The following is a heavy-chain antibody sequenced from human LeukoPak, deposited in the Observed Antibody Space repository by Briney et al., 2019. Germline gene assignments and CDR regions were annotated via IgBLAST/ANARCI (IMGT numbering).Heavy chain of an antibody. D-gene: IGHD4-17*01. CDR1: GLTFSSYA. J-gene: IGHJ4*02. CDR3: ARESLDYGDYVFDY. Sequence: GGSLRLSCAASGLTFSSYAMHWVRQAPGKGLEYVSAISSNGGSTYYADSVKGRFTISRDNSKNTLYLQMGSLRAEDMAVYYCARESLDYGDYVFDYWGQGTLVTVSS. CDR2: ISSNGGST. V-gene: IGHV3-64*02.